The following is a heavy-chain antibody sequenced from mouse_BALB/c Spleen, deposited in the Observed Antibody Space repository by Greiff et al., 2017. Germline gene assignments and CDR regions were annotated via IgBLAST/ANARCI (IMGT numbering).Heavy chain of an antibody. Sequence: QVQLQQSGAELVRPGSSVKISCKASGYAFSSYWMNWVKQRPGQGLEWIGQIYPGDGDTNYNGKFKGKATLTADKSSSTAYMQLSSLTSEDSAVYFCARSVIKDYAMDYWGQGNSVTVSS. CDR2: IYPGDGDT. D-gene: IGHD2-4*01. V-gene: IGHV1-80*01. CDR1: GYAFSSYW. CDR3: ARSVIKDYAMDY. J-gene: IGHJ4*01.